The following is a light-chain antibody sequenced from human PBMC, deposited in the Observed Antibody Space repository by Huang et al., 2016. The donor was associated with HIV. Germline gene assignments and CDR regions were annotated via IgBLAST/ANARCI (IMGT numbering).Light chain of an antibody. V-gene: IGKV3-15*01. CDR3: QQYNTGPRT. J-gene: IGKJ1*01. CDR2: GSS. Sequence: ENLMTQSPSTLSVSPGESATLSCRASQSVFKNLAWYQQKPGQAPKLLIYGSSTRAAGIPARFSGSGSGTDFTLPISSLQSEDFAVYYCQQYNTGPRTFGQGTKVEV. CDR1: QSVFKN.